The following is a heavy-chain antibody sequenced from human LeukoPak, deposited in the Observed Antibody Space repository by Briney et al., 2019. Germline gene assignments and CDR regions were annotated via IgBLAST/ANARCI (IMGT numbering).Heavy chain of an antibody. CDR1: GFTFSSYG. D-gene: IGHD3-10*01. CDR2: IWYGGSNK. Sequence: PGRSLRLSCAASGFTFSSYGMHWVRQAPGKGLEWVAVIWYGGSNKYYADSVKGRFTISRDNSKNTLYLQMNSLRAEDTAMYFCARDGAYLTYYYGSGTIKGFDYWGQGTLVTVSS. V-gene: IGHV3-33*01. CDR3: ARDGAYLTYYYGSGTIKGFDY. J-gene: IGHJ4*02.